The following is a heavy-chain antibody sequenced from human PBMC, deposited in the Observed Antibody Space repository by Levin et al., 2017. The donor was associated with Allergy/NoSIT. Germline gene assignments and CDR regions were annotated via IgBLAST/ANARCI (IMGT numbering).Heavy chain of an antibody. Sequence: ASVKVSCKTSGYSFTGYYVIWVRQAPGQGLEWMGWIDPNTGGTKYAQRFEDRVTMTRDTSINTAYMEVTRLRFDDTAVYYCLRGLSFDIWGQGTKVTVSS. V-gene: IGHV1-2*02. D-gene: IGHD3-16*02. CDR3: LRGLSFDI. J-gene: IGHJ3*02. CDR1: GYSFTGYY. CDR2: IDPNTGGT.